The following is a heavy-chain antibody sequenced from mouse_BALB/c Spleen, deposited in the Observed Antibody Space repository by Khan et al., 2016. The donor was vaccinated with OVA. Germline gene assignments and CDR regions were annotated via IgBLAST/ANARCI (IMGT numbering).Heavy chain of an antibody. J-gene: IGHJ2*01. CDR1: GFSFSNYW. Sequence: EVQLQESGGGLVQPGGSMKLSCVASGFSFSNYWMNWGRQSPEKGLEWVAEIRLKSDDYVKHYAESGKGWFTISRDDSKSSVYLQMNNLRAEDTGIYYCWILLWGQGTTLTVSS. CDR3: WILL. CDR2: IRLKSDDYVK. V-gene: IGHV6-6*02.